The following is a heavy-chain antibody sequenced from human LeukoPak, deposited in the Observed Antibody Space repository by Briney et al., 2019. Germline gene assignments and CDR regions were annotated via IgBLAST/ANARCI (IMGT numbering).Heavy chain of an antibody. D-gene: IGHD3-10*01. CDR3: ATPRPEYYYGSGSSKNFDY. V-gene: IGHV1-46*01. CDR2: LNPGGVGT. CDR1: GYTFTSYY. Sequence: ASVKVSCKASGYTFTSYYIHWVRQAPGQGLEWMGVLNPGGVGTNYAQKFQGRVTMTRDMSTSTVYVELSSLRSEDTAVYYCATPRPEYYYGSGSSKNFDYWGQGTLATVSS. J-gene: IGHJ4*02.